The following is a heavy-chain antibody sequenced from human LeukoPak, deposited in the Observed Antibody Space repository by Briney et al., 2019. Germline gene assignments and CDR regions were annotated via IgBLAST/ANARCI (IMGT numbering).Heavy chain of an antibody. D-gene: IGHD4/OR15-4a*01. V-gene: IGHV1-46*01. CDR1: GYTFTSYY. CDR3: ARSSNVPYYFDY. Sequence: ASVKVSCKASGYTFTSYYMNWVRQAPGQGLEWMGIINPSGGSTSYAQKFQGRVTMTRDTSTSTVYMELSSLRSEDTAVYYCARSSNVPYYFDYWGQGTLVTISS. J-gene: IGHJ4*02. CDR2: INPSGGST.